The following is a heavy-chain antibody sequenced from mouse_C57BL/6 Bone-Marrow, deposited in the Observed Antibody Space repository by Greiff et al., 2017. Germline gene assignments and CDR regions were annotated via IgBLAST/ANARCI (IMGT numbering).Heavy chain of an antibody. CDR3: RSFTTVVATRVDY. V-gene: IGHV1-15*01. J-gene: IGHJ2*01. D-gene: IGHD1-1*01. CDR1: GYTFTDYE. Sequence: QVQLQQSGAELVRPGASVTLSCKASGYTFTDYEMHWVKQTPVHGLEWIGALDPETGGTAYNQKFEGKAILTADKSAITAYMELRSLTSVDSAVYYCRSFTTVVATRVDYWGQGTTLTVSS. CDR2: LDPETGGT.